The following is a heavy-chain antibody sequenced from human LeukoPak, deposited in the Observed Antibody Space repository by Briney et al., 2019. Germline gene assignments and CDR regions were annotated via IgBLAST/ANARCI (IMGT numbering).Heavy chain of an antibody. CDR1: GFTFSNFG. J-gene: IGHJ4*02. V-gene: IGHV3-33*01. CDR2: IWYDGSKT. CDR3: ARELSGSISRHFDY. Sequence: GGSLRLSCEASGFTFSNFGMHWVRQAPGKGLEWVALIWYDGSKTYYADSVKGRFTISRDNAKNALYLQMNRLRAEDTAVFYCARELSGSISRHFDYWGQGTLVTVSS. D-gene: IGHD2-15*01.